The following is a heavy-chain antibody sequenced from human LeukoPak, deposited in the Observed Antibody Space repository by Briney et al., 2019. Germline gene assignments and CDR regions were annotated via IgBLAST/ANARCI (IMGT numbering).Heavy chain of an antibody. D-gene: IGHD6-13*01. CDR1: GFTFSSYE. Sequence: GGSLRLSCAASGFTFSSYEMNWVRQAPGKGLEWVSYIRGSGKIMYYADSVKGRFTISRDNAKNSLHLQMNSLRAEDTAVYYCAREAAAPDWGQGTLVTVSS. V-gene: IGHV3-48*03. CDR3: AREAAAPD. J-gene: IGHJ4*02. CDR2: IRGSGKIM.